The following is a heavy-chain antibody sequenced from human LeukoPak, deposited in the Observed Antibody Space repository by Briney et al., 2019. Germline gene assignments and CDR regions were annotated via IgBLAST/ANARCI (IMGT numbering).Heavy chain of an antibody. Sequence: GGSLRLSCAASGFTFSDHDMNWVRQAPGKGLEWVSFITSSGTAAYYADSVKGRFTISRDKSKNTLYLQMNSLRAEDTAVYYCAKEWSSSWPDWGQGTLVTVSS. CDR1: GFTFSDHD. J-gene: IGHJ4*02. D-gene: IGHD6-13*01. CDR3: AKEWSSSWPD. V-gene: IGHV3-48*03. CDR2: ITSSGTAA.